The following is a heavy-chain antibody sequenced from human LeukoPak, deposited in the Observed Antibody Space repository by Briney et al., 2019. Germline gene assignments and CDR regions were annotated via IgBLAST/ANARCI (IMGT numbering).Heavy chain of an antibody. CDR1: GGSISSFY. J-gene: IGHJ4*02. CDR3: ARRLKPMFSFASYFHY. Sequence: SGTLPLTCTVSGGSISSFYWSWIRQPPGKGPEWIGYIYSSGSTNYNPSLKSRVTISVDTSKNQFSLKLISVTAADTAVYYCARRLKPMFSFASYFHYWGQGTLVTVSS. D-gene: IGHD3-10*02. V-gene: IGHV4-59*01. CDR2: IYSSGST.